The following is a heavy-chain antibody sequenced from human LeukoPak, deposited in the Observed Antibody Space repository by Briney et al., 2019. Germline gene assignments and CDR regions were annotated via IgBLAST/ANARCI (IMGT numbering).Heavy chain of an antibody. D-gene: IGHD5-12*01. V-gene: IGHV3-48*01. CDR1: GFTLSGFG. CDR3: ARAKRGYERTPFDAFDI. J-gene: IGHJ3*02. Sequence: GGSLRLSCAASGFTLSGFGMNWVRQAPGKGLEWVSYISSSTTTMYYADSVKGRFTISRDNAKNSLYLQMNSLRAEDTAVYYCARAKRGYERTPFDAFDIWGQGTMVTVSS. CDR2: ISSSTTTM.